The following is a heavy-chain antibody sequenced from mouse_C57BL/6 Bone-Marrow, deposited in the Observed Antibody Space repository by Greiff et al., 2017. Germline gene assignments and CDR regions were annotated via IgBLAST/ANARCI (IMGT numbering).Heavy chain of an antibody. CDR1: GFNIKDDY. D-gene: IGHD1-1*01. V-gene: IGHV14-4*01. J-gene: IGHJ2*01. CDR3: TTGYYGSSYSY. Sequence: EVQVVESGAELVRPGASVKLSCTASGFNIKDDYMHWVKQRPEQGLEWIGWIDPENGDTEYASKFQGKATITADTSSNTAYLQLSSLTSEDTAVYYCTTGYYGSSYSYWGQGTTLTVSS. CDR2: IDPENGDT.